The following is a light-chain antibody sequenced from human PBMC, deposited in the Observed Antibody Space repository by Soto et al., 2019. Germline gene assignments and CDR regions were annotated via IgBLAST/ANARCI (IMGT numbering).Light chain of an antibody. CDR1: SSDVGSYNR. CDR3: SSYTSSSTLV. CDR2: EVS. J-gene: IGLJ2*01. Sequence: QSVLTQPPSVSGSPGQSVTISCTGTSSDVGSYNRVSWYQQPPGTAPKLMIHEVSNRPSGVPDRFSGSKSGNTASLTISGLRAEDEADYYCSSYTSSSTLVFGGGTKLTVL. V-gene: IGLV2-18*02.